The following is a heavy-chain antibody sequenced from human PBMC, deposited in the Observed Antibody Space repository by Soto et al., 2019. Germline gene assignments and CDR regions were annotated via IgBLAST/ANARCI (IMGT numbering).Heavy chain of an antibody. CDR1: GGTFSRYA. CDR2: IIPLFGTA. J-gene: IGHJ4*02. D-gene: IGHD3-22*01. V-gene: IGHV1-69*01. CDR3: ARGVHLDSGGYYYFY. Sequence: QVQLVQSGAEVKKPGSSVRVSCKASGGTFSRYAISWVRQAPGQGLEWMGGIIPLFGTANYAQRFQGRVRITADESTNTAYMELRGLRSEDTAVYYCARGVHLDSGGYYYFYWGQGTLVTVSS.